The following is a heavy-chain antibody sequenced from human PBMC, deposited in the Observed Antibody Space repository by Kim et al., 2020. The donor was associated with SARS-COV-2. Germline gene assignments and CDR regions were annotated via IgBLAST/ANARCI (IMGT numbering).Heavy chain of an antibody. J-gene: IGHJ6*02. CDR3: AKDWTVFASYYYYAMDV. V-gene: IGHV3-30*18. CDR1: GFTFSSYG. Sequence: GGSLRLSSAASGFTFSSYGMHWVRQAPGKGLEWVAVISYDGSNKYYADSVKGRFTISRDNSKNTLYLQMNSLRAEDTAVYYCAKDWTVFASYYYYAMDVWGQGTTVTVSS. CDR2: ISYDGSNK. D-gene: IGHD2-21*01.